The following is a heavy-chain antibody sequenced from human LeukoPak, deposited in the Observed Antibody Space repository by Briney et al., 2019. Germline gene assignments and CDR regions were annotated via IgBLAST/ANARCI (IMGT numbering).Heavy chain of an antibody. D-gene: IGHD1-26*01. V-gene: IGHV1-2*02. Sequence: VASVKVSCKASGYTFTGSYMNWVRQDPRQGREWMGGINPNSGGKNYVRKLQGRVTMTRDTSTSTAYMELSRLTADDTAFYYCARGFSSIEEPTYASWGQGTLVTVSS. J-gene: IGHJ5*02. CDR2: INPNSGGK. CDR1: GYTFTGSY. CDR3: ARGFSSIEEPTYAS.